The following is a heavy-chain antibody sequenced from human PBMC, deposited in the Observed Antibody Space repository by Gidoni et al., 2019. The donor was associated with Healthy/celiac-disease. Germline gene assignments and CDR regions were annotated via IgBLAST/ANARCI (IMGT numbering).Heavy chain of an antibody. V-gene: IGHV1-69*06. Sequence: QVQLVQSGAGVKKPGSAVKVYCKASGGTFSSYAISWVRQATGQGLEWMGGIIPIFGTANYAQKFQGRVTITADKSTSTAYMELSSLRSEDTAVYYCASNYCSSTSCYLMGYYYYGMDVWGQGTTVTVSS. D-gene: IGHD2-2*01. CDR2: IIPIFGTA. CDR3: ASNYCSSTSCYLMGYYYYGMDV. CDR1: GGTFSSYA. J-gene: IGHJ6*02.